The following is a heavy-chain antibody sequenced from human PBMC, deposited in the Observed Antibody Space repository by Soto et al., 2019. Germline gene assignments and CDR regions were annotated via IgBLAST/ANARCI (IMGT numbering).Heavy chain of an antibody. V-gene: IGHV3-30*18. CDR1: GFIFSNYA. Sequence: QVQLVESGGGVVQPGRSLRLSCVGSGFIFSNYAMHWVRQAPGKGLEWVAFISYDGSDKYYADSVKGRFTISRDNSKKTLYLQLNSLRAEDTAVYYCAKDSSEGYFDYWGQGTLVTVSS. CDR3: AKDSSEGYFDY. CDR2: ISYDGSDK. J-gene: IGHJ4*02.